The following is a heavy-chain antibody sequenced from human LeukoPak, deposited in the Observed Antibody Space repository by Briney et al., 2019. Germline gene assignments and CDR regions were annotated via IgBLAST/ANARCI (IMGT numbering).Heavy chain of an antibody. D-gene: IGHD1-7*01. J-gene: IGHJ6*03. CDR1: NASFGPYY. CDR2: VNYRGDG. V-gene: IGHV4-34*01. CDR3: ARRSWNYGNYYYMDV. Sequence: SETLSLTCDVYNASFGPYYWSWLRQSPGKGLEYIGEVNYRGDGNYNPSLNSRASISIDTSKKQFSLRLTSVTAADTAMYYCARRSWNYGNYYYMDVWGKGTTVTVSS.